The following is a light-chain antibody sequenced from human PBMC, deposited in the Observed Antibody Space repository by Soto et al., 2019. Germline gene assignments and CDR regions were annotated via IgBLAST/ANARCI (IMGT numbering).Light chain of an antibody. V-gene: IGLV2-11*01. Sequence: QSALTQPRSVSGSPGQSVTISCTGTSSDVGYYNYVSWYRQHPGKAPKLMIYDVTKRPSGVPDRFSGSKSGNTASLTISGLQSEDEADYYCCSYAGSYTLFGGGTKLTVL. J-gene: IGLJ2*01. CDR2: DVT. CDR3: CSYAGSYTL. CDR1: SSDVGYYNY.